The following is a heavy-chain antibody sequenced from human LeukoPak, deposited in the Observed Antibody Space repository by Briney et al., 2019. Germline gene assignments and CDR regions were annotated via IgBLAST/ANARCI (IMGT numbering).Heavy chain of an antibody. V-gene: IGHV3-33*08. CDR3: ARDTSGYYDY. Sequence: PGGSLRLSCAASGFTLSTYGMHWVRQAPGKGLDWVGVIWFDGSNRYYADSVKGRFTISRDNSKNTLYLQVNSVRAEDTAVYYCARDTSGYYDYWGQGALVTVSS. D-gene: IGHD2-15*01. J-gene: IGHJ4*02. CDR2: IWFDGSNR. CDR1: GFTLSTYG.